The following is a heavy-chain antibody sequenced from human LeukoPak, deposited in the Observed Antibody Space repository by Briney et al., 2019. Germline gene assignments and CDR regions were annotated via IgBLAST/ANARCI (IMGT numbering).Heavy chain of an antibody. J-gene: IGHJ4*02. Sequence: GGTLRLSCAASGFTFSSYGMNWVRQAPGKGLEWVAFIRYDGSDKHYADSVKGRFTISRDNSKNTLYLQMNSLRAEDTAVYYCAKSIPTIAVAVSTRQWGQGTLVTVSS. CDR3: AKSIPTIAVAVSTRQ. CDR1: GFTFSSYG. D-gene: IGHD6-19*01. V-gene: IGHV3-30*02. CDR2: IRYDGSDK.